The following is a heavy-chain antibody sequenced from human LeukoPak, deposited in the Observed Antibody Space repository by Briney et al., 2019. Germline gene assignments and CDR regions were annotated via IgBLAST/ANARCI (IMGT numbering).Heavy chain of an antibody. CDR1: GGSISSYY. V-gene: IGHV4-59*01. D-gene: IGHD5-18*01. J-gene: IGHJ6*03. Sequence: SETLSLTFTVSGGSISSYYWSWIRQPPGKGLEWIGYIYYSGSTNYNPSLKSRVTISVDTSKNQFSLKLSSVTAADTAVYYCAGGYSYGSTYYYMDVWGKGTTVTISS. CDR3: AGGYSYGSTYYYMDV. CDR2: IYYSGST.